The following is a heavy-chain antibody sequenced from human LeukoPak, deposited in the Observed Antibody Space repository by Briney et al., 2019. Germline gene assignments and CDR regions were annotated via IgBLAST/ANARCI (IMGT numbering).Heavy chain of an antibody. D-gene: IGHD2-15*01. CDR2: ISSSGSTI. CDR1: GFTFSSYE. J-gene: IGHJ4*02. V-gene: IGHV3-48*03. Sequence: GGSLRLSCAASGFTFSSYEMNWVRQAPGKGLEWVSYISSSGSTIYYADSVKGRFTISRDNAKNSLYLQMNSLRAEDMALYYCAKSADCSGGSCYSPFDYWGQGTLVTVSS. CDR3: AKSADCSGGSCYSPFDY.